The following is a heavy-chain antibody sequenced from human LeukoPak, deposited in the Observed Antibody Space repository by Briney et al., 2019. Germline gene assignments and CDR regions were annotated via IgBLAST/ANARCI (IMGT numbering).Heavy chain of an antibody. V-gene: IGHV4-39*07. D-gene: IGHD3-16*01. CDR3: ARGGMITFGNFDY. J-gene: IGHJ4*02. Sequence: SETLSLTCTVSGGSISSSSYYWGWIRQPPGKGLEWIGTIYYSGSTYDNPSLKSRVTISVDTSKKQFSLKLSSVTAADTAVYYCARGGMITFGNFDYWGPGTLVTVSS. CDR2: IYYSGST. CDR1: GGSISSSSYY.